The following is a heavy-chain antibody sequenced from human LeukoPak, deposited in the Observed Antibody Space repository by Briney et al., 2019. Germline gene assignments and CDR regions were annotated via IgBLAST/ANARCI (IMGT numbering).Heavy chain of an antibody. CDR2: IYHSGST. Sequence: KPSETLSLTCTVSGYSISSGYYWGWIRQPPGKGLEWIGSIYHSGSTYYNPSLKSRVTISVDTSKNQFSLKLSSVTAADTAVYYCARDPIQVASEIDYWGQGTLVTVSS. V-gene: IGHV4-38-2*02. CDR1: GYSISSGYY. CDR3: ARDPIQVASEIDY. D-gene: IGHD5-12*01. J-gene: IGHJ4*02.